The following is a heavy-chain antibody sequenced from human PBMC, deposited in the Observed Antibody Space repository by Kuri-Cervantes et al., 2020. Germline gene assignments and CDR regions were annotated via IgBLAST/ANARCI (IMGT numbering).Heavy chain of an antibody. Sequence: ASVKVSCKASGYTFTSYDINWVRQATGQGLEWMGWMNPNSGNAGYAQKFQGRVTMTRNTSISTAYMELSSLRSEDTAMYYCAGGRPVASGATSNYFQHWGQGTLVTVSS. V-gene: IGHV1-8*01. CDR2: MNPNSGNA. D-gene: IGHD3-10*01. J-gene: IGHJ1*01. CDR1: GYTFTSYD. CDR3: AGGRPVASGATSNYFQH.